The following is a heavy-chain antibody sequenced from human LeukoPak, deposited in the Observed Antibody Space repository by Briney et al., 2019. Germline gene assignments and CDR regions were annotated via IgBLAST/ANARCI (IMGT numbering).Heavy chain of an antibody. V-gene: IGHV3-73*01. CDR3: TRLTPRDAFDI. CDR2: IRSKANSYAT. D-gene: IGHD2-15*01. CDR1: GFTLSGPA. Sequence: SGGSLRLSCAASGFTLSGPAMQWVRQASGKGLEWVGRIRSKANSYATAYAASVKGRFTISIDDSKNTAYLQMNSLKTEDTAVYYCTRLTPRDAFDIWGQGTMVTVSS. J-gene: IGHJ3*02.